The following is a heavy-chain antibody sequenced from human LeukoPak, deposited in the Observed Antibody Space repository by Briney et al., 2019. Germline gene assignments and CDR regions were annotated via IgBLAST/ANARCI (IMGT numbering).Heavy chain of an antibody. J-gene: IGHJ5*02. CDR1: GGSFSGYY. CDR3: ARDMFGSWYVGGFDP. CDR2: INHSGST. V-gene: IGHV4-34*01. D-gene: IGHD6-13*01. Sequence: KPSETLSLTCAVYGGSFSGYYWSWIRQPPGKGLEWIGEINHSGSTNYNPSLKSRVTISVDTSKNQFSLKLSSVTAADTAVYYCARDMFGSWYVGGFDPWGQGTLVTVSS.